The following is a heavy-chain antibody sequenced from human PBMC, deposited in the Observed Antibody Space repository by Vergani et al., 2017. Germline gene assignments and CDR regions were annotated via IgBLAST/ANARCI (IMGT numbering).Heavy chain of an antibody. CDR1: GGTFSSYA. J-gene: IGHJ6*03. CDR3: ARDNLYSRPGRYYYYYMDV. D-gene: IGHD3-10*01. CDR2: IIPIFGTA. Sequence: QVQLVQSGAEVKKPGSSVKVSCKASGGTFSSYAISWVRQAPGQGLEWMGGIIPIFGTANYAQKFQGRVTITADESTSPAYIELSSLRSEDPAVYYCARDNLYSRPGRYYYYYMDVWGKGTTVTVSS. V-gene: IGHV1-69*01.